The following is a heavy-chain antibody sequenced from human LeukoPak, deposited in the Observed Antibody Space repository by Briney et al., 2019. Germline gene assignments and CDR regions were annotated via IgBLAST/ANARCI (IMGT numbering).Heavy chain of an antibody. V-gene: IGHV4-34*01. Sequence: ASETLSLTCAVYGGSFNDFYGSWIRQSPGKGLEWIGEISQSGRTNYNPSLRSRVTISIDTSKNQFSPKLNSVTAADTAVYYCAVDYGDYGWRHWGQGTMVTVSS. CDR1: GGSFNDFY. J-gene: IGHJ3*01. D-gene: IGHD4-17*01. CDR3: AVDYGDYGWRH. CDR2: ISQSGRT.